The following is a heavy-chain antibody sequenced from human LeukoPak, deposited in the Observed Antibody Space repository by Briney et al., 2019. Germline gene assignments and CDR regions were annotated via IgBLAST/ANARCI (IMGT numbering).Heavy chain of an antibody. CDR3: ARDPYPGDYYFDY. D-gene: IGHD7-27*01. CDR2: ISAYNGNT. CDR1: GYTFTSYG. V-gene: IGHV1-18*01. J-gene: IGHJ4*02. Sequence: ASVKVSCKASGYTFTSYGISWVRQAPGQGLEWMGWISAYNGNTNYAQKFQGRVSMTTDTPTSTAYMELSSLRSEDTAVYHCARDPYPGDYYFDYWGQGTLVTVSS.